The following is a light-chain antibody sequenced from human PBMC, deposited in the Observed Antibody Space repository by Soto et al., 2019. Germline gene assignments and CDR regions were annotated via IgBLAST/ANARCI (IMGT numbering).Light chain of an antibody. J-gene: IGKJ4*01. CDR3: QQYHTSPSLT. Sequence: EIVLTQSPGTLSLSPGERATLSCRASQSVSDTHVAWYQQKPGQAPRLVIYGGSSRATGIPDRFSGSGSGTDFTLTISRLEPEHFAVYYCQQYHTSPSLTFGGGTKVEFK. V-gene: IGKV3-20*01. CDR1: QSVSDTH. CDR2: GGS.